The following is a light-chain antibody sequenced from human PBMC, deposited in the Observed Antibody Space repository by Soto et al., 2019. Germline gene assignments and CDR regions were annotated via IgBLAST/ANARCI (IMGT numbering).Light chain of an antibody. CDR3: QQRYKWPLT. Sequence: EIVLTQSPVTLSLSPGERATLSCRASHSVSSDLLCFQQKPGQSPRLLISDASNRATGIPARFSGSGSGTDFILTISSLEPEDFAVYYCQQRYKWPLTFGGGTRVEIK. CDR2: DAS. V-gene: IGKV3-11*01. J-gene: IGKJ4*01. CDR1: HSVSSD.